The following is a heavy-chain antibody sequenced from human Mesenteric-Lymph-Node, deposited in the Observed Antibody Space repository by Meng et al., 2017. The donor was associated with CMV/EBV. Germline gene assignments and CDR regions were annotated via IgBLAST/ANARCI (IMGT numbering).Heavy chain of an antibody. J-gene: IGHJ4*02. CDR1: GFTFSSYS. CDR3: ARELGYSYGDFDY. D-gene: IGHD5-18*01. Sequence: AYGFTFSSYSMNWVRQAPGKGLEWVSSISSSSSYIYYADSVKGRFTISRDNAKNSLYLQMNSLRAEDTAVYYCARELGYSYGDFDYWGQGTLVTVSS. CDR2: ISSSSSYI. V-gene: IGHV3-21*01.